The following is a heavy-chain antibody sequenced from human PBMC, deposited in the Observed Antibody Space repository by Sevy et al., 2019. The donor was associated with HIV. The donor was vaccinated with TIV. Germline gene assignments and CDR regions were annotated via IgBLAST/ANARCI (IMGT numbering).Heavy chain of an antibody. Sequence: ASVKVSCKASGGTFSSYAISWVRQAPGQGLEWMGGIIPIFGTANYAQKFQGRVTITADESTSKAYMELSSLRSEDTAVYYCARDKPGMDAFDIWGQGTMVTVSS. CDR1: GGTFSSYA. CDR3: ARDKPGMDAFDI. CDR2: IIPIFGTA. J-gene: IGHJ3*02. V-gene: IGHV1-69*13.